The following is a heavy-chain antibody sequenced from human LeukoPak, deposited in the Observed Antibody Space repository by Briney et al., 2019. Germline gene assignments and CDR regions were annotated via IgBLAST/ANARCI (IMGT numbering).Heavy chain of an antibody. D-gene: IGHD3-22*01. CDR2: ISSSSSTI. CDR1: GFIFSTYS. Sequence: GGSLRLSCAASGFIFSTYSMNWVRQAPGKGLEWVSYISSSSSTIYYADSVKGRFTISRDNAKNSLYLQMNSLRGEDTAVYYCAREVPYGYYYDSSWYLDLWGRGTLLTVSS. V-gene: IGHV3-48*01. CDR3: AREVPYGYYYDSSWYLDL. J-gene: IGHJ2*01.